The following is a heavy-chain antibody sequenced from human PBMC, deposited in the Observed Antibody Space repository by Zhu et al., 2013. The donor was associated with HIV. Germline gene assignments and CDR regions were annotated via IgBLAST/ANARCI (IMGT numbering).Heavy chain of an antibody. CDR2: INPNGGVT. CDR3: ARGVAAAGPGY. Sequence: QVQLVQSGADVRKPGASVTISCKTSGYTFTGYYIHWVRQAPGQGFEWMGWINPNGGVTNSGPNFLGRVTMTRDTSINTAYMALTRLRSDDTAVYYCARGVAAAGPGYWGQGTLVTVSS. CDR1: GYTFTGYY. V-gene: IGHV1-2*02. D-gene: IGHD6-13*01. J-gene: IGHJ4*02.